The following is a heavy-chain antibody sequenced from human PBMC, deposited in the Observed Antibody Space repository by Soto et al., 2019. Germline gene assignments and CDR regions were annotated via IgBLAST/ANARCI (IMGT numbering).Heavy chain of an antibody. V-gene: IGHV5-51*01. CDR1: GYSFTSYW. Sequence: LKISCKGSGYSFTSYWIGWVRQMPGKGQEWMGIIYPGDSDTRYSPSFQGQVTISADKSISTAYLQWSSLKASDTAMYYCATISTTGTGTGPRWFDPWGQGTLVTVSS. D-gene: IGHD1-1*01. CDR2: IYPGDSDT. CDR3: ATISTTGTGTGPRWFDP. J-gene: IGHJ5*02.